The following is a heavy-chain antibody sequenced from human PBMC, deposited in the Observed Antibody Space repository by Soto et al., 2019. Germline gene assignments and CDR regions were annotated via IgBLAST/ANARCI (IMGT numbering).Heavy chain of an antibody. CDR3: AKDALRYFDWLYSPAPFDY. J-gene: IGHJ4*02. CDR2: ISGSGGST. Sequence: WSLRLSCAASGFTFSSYAMSWVRQAPGKGLEWVSAISGSGGSTYYADSVKGRFTISRDNSKNTLYLQMNSLRAEDTAVYYCAKDALRYFDWLYSPAPFDYWGQGTLVTVSS. CDR1: GFTFSSYA. V-gene: IGHV3-23*01. D-gene: IGHD3-9*01.